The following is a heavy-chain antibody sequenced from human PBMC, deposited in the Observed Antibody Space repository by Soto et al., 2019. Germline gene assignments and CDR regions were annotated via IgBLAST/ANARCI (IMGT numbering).Heavy chain of an antibody. V-gene: IGHV5-51*01. CDR1: GYSFTSYW. CDR3: ARPRDGHKGKNYYGMDV. J-gene: IGHJ6*02. Sequence: GESLKISCKGSGYSFTSYWIGWVRQMPGKGLEWMGIIYPGDSDTRYSPSFQGQVTISADKSISTAYLKWSSLKASDTAMYYCARPRDGHKGKNYYGMDVWGQGTTVTVSS. CDR2: IYPGDSDT.